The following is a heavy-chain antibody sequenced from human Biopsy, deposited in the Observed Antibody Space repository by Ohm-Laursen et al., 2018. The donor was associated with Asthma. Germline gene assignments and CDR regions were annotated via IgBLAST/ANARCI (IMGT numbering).Heavy chain of an antibody. Sequence: TLSLTCSVSGAAISRGGYYWSWIRQPPGKGLEWIGYIYTDGSTDYNPSLKSRLSMSVDTSMNQFSLKLTSVTAADTAVYYCVRGSSSWHHGPFHYYYGLDVWGQGTTATVSS. D-gene: IGHD6-13*01. CDR3: VRGSSSWHHGPFHYYYGLDV. J-gene: IGHJ6*02. V-gene: IGHV4-31*03. CDR2: IYTDGST. CDR1: GAAISRGGYY.